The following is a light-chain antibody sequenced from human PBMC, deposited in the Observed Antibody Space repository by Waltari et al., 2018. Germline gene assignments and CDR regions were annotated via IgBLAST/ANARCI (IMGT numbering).Light chain of an antibody. V-gene: IGLV2-23*01. CDR1: RSDVGTYNL. CDR3: CSFAGSSPHVV. Sequence: QSALTQPASVSGSPGQSITISCPGTRSDVGTYNLFAWYQHHPGKAPKLMIYESTKRPSGVSNRFSGSKSGNTASLTISGLQAEDEADYYCCSFAGSSPHVVFGGGTKLTVL. J-gene: IGLJ2*01. CDR2: EST.